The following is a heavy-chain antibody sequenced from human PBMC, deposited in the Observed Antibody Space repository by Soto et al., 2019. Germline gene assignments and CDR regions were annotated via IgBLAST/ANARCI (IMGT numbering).Heavy chain of an antibody. Sequence: SETLSLTCAVYGGSFSGYYWSWIRQPPGKGLEWIGEINHSGSTNYNPSLKSRVTISVDTSKNQFSLKLSSVTAADTAVYYCARDCSGGSCYKAFDIWGQGTMVTVSS. D-gene: IGHD2-15*01. CDR3: ARDCSGGSCYKAFDI. V-gene: IGHV4-34*01. J-gene: IGHJ3*02. CDR1: GGSFSGYY. CDR2: INHSGST.